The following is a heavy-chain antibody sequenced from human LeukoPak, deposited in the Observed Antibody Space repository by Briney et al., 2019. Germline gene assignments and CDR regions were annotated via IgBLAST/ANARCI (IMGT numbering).Heavy chain of an antibody. Sequence: SETLSLTCTVSGGSISGYYWSWLRQPPGKGLEWIGYIYYTGSTNYNPSLKSRVIISVDTSKNQFSLKVSSVTAADTAVYYCVRSKSGTYGWFDPWGQGTLVTVSS. J-gene: IGHJ5*02. D-gene: IGHD4-17*01. CDR1: GGSISGYY. V-gene: IGHV4-59*01. CDR3: VRSKSGTYGWFDP. CDR2: IYYTGST.